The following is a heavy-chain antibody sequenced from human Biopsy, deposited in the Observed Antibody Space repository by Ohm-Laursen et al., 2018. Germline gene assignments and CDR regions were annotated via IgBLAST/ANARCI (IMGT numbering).Heavy chain of an antibody. V-gene: IGHV4-4*07. Sequence: GTLSLTCTVSGDSINNYYWSWIRQPAGKGLEWIGRIYTSGSPNYNLSLGSRVTMSVDTSKNQFSLNLRSVTAADTAGYYCARGTGRYYVFGAFCIRGQRTSVTVSS. CDR2: IYTSGSP. J-gene: IGHJ3*02. CDR1: GDSINNYY. D-gene: IGHD1-26*01. CDR3: ARGTGRYYVFGAFCI.